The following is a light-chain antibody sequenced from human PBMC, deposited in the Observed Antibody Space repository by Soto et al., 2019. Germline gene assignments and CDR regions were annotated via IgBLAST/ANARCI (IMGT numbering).Light chain of an antibody. CDR3: QQYYSAPLT. Sequence: DIVMTQFPDSLAVSLGERATINCKSSQSVLYSSNNKNYLAWYQQKPGQLPKLLIYWASTRESGVPDRFSGRGSGTDFTLPISSLQAEDVAVYYCQQYYSAPLTFGGGTKVEIK. V-gene: IGKV4-1*01. CDR1: QSVLYSSNNKNY. CDR2: WAS. J-gene: IGKJ4*01.